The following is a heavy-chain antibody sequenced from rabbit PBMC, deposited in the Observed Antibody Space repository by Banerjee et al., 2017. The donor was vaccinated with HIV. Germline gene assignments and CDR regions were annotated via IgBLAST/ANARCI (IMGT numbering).Heavy chain of an antibody. J-gene: IGHJ4*01. V-gene: IGHV1S7*01. Sequence: QSLEESGGDLVKPGASLTLTCTASGFDFSNYGVSWVRQAPGKGLEWIGYIDPVFGSIHYASWVNGRFTISDHNAQNTLYLQLNSLTAADTATYFCVSYDDYGDRNLWGPGTLVTVS. CDR1: GFDFSNYG. CDR2: IDPVFGSI. D-gene: IGHD2-1*01. CDR3: VSYDDYGDRNL.